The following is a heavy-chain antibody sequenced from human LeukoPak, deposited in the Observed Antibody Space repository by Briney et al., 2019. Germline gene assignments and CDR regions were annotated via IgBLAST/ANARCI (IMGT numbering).Heavy chain of an antibody. D-gene: IGHD2-2*01. J-gene: IGHJ6*02. CDR2: MNPNSGNT. CDR1: GYTFTSYD. V-gene: IGHV1-8*01. CDR3: ARVAPYIVVVPAATLSHYGMDV. Sequence: GASVKVSCKASGYTFTSYDINWVRQATGQGLEWMGWMNPNSGNTGYAQKFQGRVTMTRNTSISTAYMELSSLRSEDTAVYYCARVAPYIVVVPAATLSHYGMDVWGQGTTVTVSS.